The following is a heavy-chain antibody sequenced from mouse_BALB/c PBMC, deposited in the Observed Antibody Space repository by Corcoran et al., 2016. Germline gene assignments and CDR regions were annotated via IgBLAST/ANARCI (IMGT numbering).Heavy chain of an antibody. CDR2: LDPANGNT. Sequence: EVQLQQSGAELVKPGASVKLSCTASGFNIKDTYMHWVKQRPEQGLEWIGRLDPANGNTKYDPKFQGKATITADTSSNTAYLQLSSLTSEDTAVYYCAGPKWYFDVWGAGTTVTVSS. CDR3: AGPKWYFDV. J-gene: IGHJ1*01. CDR1: GFNIKDTY. V-gene: IGHV14-3*02.